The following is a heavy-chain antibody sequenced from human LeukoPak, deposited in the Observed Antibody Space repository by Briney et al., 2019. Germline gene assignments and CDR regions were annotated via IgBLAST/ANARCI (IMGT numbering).Heavy chain of an antibody. V-gene: IGHV4-30-2*01. Sequence: SETLSLTCTVSGGSISSGGYYWSWIRQPPGKGLEWIGYIYHSGSTYYNPSLKSRVTISVDRSKNQFSLKLSSVTAADTAVYYCARSYDIVVVPAAIPAPFFDYWGQGTLVTVSS. J-gene: IGHJ4*02. CDR2: IYHSGST. CDR1: GGSISSGGYY. D-gene: IGHD2-2*02. CDR3: ARSYDIVVVPAAIPAPFFDY.